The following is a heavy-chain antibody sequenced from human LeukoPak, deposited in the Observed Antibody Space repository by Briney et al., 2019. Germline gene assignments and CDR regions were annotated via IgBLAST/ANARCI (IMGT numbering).Heavy chain of an antibody. Sequence: SQTLSLTCAISGDSVSSNSAAWNWIRQSPSRGLEWLGRKYYRSNWYNDYAGSVKSRITINQDTSKNQFSLQLNSVTPEDTAVYYCAKDKAGGGWFDPWGQGTLVTVSS. CDR2: KYYRSNWYN. J-gene: IGHJ5*02. CDR1: GDSVSSNSAA. CDR3: AKDKAGGGWFDP. V-gene: IGHV6-1*01. D-gene: IGHD6-19*01.